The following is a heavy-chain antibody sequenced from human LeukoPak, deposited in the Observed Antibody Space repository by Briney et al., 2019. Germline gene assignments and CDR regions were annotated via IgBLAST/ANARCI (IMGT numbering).Heavy chain of an antibody. CDR2: ISHSGST. V-gene: IGHV4-38-2*01. CDR1: GYSISSGYY. D-gene: IGHD5-12*01. CDR3: ARQGGYSGYDDPHYYYYMDV. J-gene: IGHJ6*03. Sequence: SETLSLTCAVSGYSISSGYYWGWIRQPPGKGLEWIGSISHSGSTYYNPSLKSRVTISVDTSKNQFSLKLSSVTAADTAVYYCARQGGYSGYDDPHYYYYMDVWGKGTTVTVSS.